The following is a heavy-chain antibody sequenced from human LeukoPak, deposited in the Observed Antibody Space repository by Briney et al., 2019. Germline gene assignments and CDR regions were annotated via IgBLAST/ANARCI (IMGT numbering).Heavy chain of an antibody. V-gene: IGHV3-23*01. CDR2: ITGSGSST. CDR1: GFTFSNYA. CDR3: AKEDSGGTVEY. Sequence: GGSLRLSYAASGFTFSNYAMNWVRQVPGKGLEWVSVITGSGSSTHYSDSVKGRFTISRDNSKNTLYLQMSSLRVEDTGIYYCAKEDSGGTVEYWGQGTLVPVSS. D-gene: IGHD4-23*01. J-gene: IGHJ4*02.